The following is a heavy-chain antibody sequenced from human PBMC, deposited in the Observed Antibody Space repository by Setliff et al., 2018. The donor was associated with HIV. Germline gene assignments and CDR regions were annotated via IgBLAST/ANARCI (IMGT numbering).Heavy chain of an antibody. Sequence: SETLSLTCTVSGGSISSGGYYWSWIRQHPGKGLEWFVYIYYSGSTYYNPSLKSRVTIPVDTSRNQFSLTLSSVTAADTAVSYCERGTLYYYDTGGYSYFDYWGQGTLVTVSS. J-gene: IGHJ4*02. D-gene: IGHD3-22*01. CDR1: GGSISSGGYY. CDR3: ERGTLYYYDTGGYSYFDY. CDR2: IYYSGST. V-gene: IGHV4-31*03.